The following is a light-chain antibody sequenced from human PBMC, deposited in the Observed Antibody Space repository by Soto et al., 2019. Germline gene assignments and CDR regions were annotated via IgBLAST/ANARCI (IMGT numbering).Light chain of an antibody. V-gene: IGKV3-20*01. CDR3: QQYGSSPRT. Sequence: IVVTQSPGALSLSPGERASLSCRASQSVSSSYLAWYQLKPGQAPRLLIYGASSRATGIPDRFSGSGSGTDFTLTISRLDPEDFAVYFCQQYGSSPRTFGQGTKVDI. CDR1: QSVSSSY. J-gene: IGKJ1*01. CDR2: GAS.